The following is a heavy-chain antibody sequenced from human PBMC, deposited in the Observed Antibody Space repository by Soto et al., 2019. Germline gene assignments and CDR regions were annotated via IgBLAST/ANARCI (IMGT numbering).Heavy chain of an antibody. V-gene: IGHV3-21*01. CDR2: ISSSSSYI. D-gene: IGHD5-12*01. CDR1: GFTFSSYS. CDR3: ARDEWLHPYNWFDP. J-gene: IGHJ5*02. Sequence: GGSLRLSCAASGFTFSSYSMNWVRQAPGKGLEWVSSISSSSSYIYYADSVKGRFTISRDNAKNSLYLQMNSLRAEDTAVYYCARDEWLHPYNWFDPWGQGTLVTVSS.